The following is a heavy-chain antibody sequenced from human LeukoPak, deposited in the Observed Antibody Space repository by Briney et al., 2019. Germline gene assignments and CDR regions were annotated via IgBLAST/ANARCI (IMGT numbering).Heavy chain of an antibody. J-gene: IGHJ4*02. Sequence: SETLSLPCTVSGGSISIYYWSWIRQPPGKGLEWIGYISYSGTADYNPSLKSRVTISVDMSKNQFSLKLSSMTAADTAVYYCARGVPYYNFDRSKRVPWGFDYWGQGTLVTVSS. V-gene: IGHV4-59*01. CDR1: GGSISIYY. CDR3: ARGVPYYNFDRSKRVPWGFDY. CDR2: ISYSGTA. D-gene: IGHD3-9*01.